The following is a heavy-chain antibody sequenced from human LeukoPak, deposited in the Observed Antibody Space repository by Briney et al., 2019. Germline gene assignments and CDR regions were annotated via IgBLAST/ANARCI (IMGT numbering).Heavy chain of an antibody. CDR3: ARAYGAPDWYFDL. V-gene: IGHV4-59*12. CDR1: GGSISSYY. Sequence: SETLSLTCTVSGGSISSYYWSWIRQPPGKGLEWIGYIYYSGSTNYNPSLKSRVTISVDRSKNQFSLKLSSVTAADTAVYYCARAYGAPDWYFDLWGRGTLVTVSS. D-gene: IGHD3-10*01. J-gene: IGHJ2*01. CDR2: IYYSGST.